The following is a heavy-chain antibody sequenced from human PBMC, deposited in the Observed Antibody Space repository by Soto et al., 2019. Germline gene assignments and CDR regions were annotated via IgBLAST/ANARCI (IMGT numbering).Heavy chain of an antibody. CDR3: AAEAGMLLG. J-gene: IGHJ4*02. D-gene: IGHD6-19*01. CDR1: GYTFTSYG. V-gene: IGHV1-18*01. CDR2: ISAYSGNT. Sequence: ASVKVSCKASGYTFTSYGISWVRQAPGQGLEWIGWISAYSGNTNYAQKFQERVTITTDMSTSTAYMELSSLRSEDTAVYYCAAEAGMLLGWGQGTLVTVSS.